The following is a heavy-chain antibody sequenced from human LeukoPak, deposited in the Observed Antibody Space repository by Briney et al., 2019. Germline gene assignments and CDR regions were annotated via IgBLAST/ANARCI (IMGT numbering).Heavy chain of an antibody. CDR3: VRTDCTGGSCYPNFDY. J-gene: IGHJ4*02. D-gene: IGHD2-15*01. CDR2: ISYDGGNK. Sequence: PGGSLRLSCTASGFTFSNYAIHGVPQAPGKGLGWVAVISYDGGNKYYADSVKGRFTISRDNSKNTLYLQMNSLRPEDTAVYYCVRTDCTGGSCYPNFDYWGQGTLVTVSS. CDR1: GFTFSNYA. V-gene: IGHV3-30*01.